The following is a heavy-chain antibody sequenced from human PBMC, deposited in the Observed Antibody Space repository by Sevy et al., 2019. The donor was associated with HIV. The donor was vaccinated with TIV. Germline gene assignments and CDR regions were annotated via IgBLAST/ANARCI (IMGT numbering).Heavy chain of an antibody. D-gene: IGHD3-16*01. Sequence: GGSLRLSCAASGFTFSIYWMHWVRQAPGKGPVWVSRITSDGSSTTYADSVKGRFTISRDNAKNTLFLQMNSLSAEDTAVYYCVRDGVSIRPFDYWGQGTLVTVSS. V-gene: IGHV3-74*01. CDR3: VRDGVSIRPFDY. CDR2: ITSDGSST. J-gene: IGHJ4*02. CDR1: GFTFSIYW.